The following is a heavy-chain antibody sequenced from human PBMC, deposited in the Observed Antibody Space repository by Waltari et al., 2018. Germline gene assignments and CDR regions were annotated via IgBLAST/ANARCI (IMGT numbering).Heavy chain of an antibody. J-gene: IGHJ4*02. V-gene: IGHV3-23*01. CDR1: GFTFSNSA. CDR2: ISGSVETT. D-gene: IGHD4-4*01. CDR3: ARDGATVTHGLDY. Sequence: EAQLLESGGDFVHPGGSLRLSCVVSGFTFSNSAMSWVRQAPGKGLEWVSGISGSVETTYYADSVKGRFTISRDNSKNTLYLQMNSLRAEDTAVYYCARDGATVTHGLDYWGQGTLVTVSS.